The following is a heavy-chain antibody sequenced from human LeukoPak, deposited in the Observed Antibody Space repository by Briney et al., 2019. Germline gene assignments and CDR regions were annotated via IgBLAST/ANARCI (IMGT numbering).Heavy chain of an antibody. D-gene: IGHD6-19*01. CDR3: ARGASVVAGNDNAFDI. Sequence: PGGSLRLSCAASGFTFSSYEMNWVRQAPGKGLEWISYISSSSTTIHYADSVKGRFTISRDNARNSLYLQMNSLRAEDTAVYYCARGASVVAGNDNAFDIWGQGTMVTVSS. CDR2: ISSSSTTI. CDR1: GFTFSSYE. J-gene: IGHJ3*02. V-gene: IGHV3-48*03.